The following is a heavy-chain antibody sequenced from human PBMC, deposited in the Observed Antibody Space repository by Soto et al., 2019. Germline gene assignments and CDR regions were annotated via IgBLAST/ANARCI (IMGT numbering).Heavy chain of an antibody. D-gene: IGHD3-3*01. CDR1: GYTFTSYG. CDR2: ISAYNGNT. Sequence: QVPLVQSGAAVKKPGASVKVSCKASGYTFTSYGISWVRQAPGQGLEWMGWISAYNGNTNYAQKLQGRVTMTTDTSTSTAYMELRSLRSDDTAVYYCARDCWSDVPPYYYYMDVWGKGTTVTVSS. CDR3: ARDCWSDVPPYYYYMDV. J-gene: IGHJ6*03. V-gene: IGHV1-18*01.